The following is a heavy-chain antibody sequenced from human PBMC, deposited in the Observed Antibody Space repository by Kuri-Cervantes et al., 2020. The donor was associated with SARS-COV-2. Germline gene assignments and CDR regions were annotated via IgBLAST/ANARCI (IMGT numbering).Heavy chain of an antibody. D-gene: IGHD5-18*01. CDR3: ARTARHFDL. CDR2: IYYSGST. CDR1: GGSISSYY. Sequence: SETLSLTCTVSGGSISSYYWSWIRQPPGKGLEWIGYIYYSGSTNYNPPLKSRVTISVDTSKNQFSLKLSSVTAADTAVYYCARTARHFDLWGRGTLVTVSS. V-gene: IGHV4-59*12. J-gene: IGHJ2*01.